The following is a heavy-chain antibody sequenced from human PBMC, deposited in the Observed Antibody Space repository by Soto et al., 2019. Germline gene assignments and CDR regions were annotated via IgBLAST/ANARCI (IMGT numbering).Heavy chain of an antibody. CDR2: ISYSGST. V-gene: IGHV4-31*03. CDR1: GGSISSCGYY. Sequence: QVQLQESGPGLVKPSQTLSLTCTVSGGSISSCGYYWIWIRPPPGKGLERVGYISYSGSTYYNPSLKSRVTISVDTSKNQFSLKLSSVTAADTAVYYFARGLAAYDGFDIWGQGTMVTVSS. J-gene: IGHJ3*02. D-gene: IGHD6-13*01. CDR3: ARGLAAYDGFDI.